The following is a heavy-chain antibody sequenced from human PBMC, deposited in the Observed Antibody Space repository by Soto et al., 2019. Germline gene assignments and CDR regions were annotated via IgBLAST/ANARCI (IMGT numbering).Heavy chain of an antibody. J-gene: IGHJ5*02. CDR2: FHYSGST. Sequence: SETLSLTCTVSGGSISTYYWSWIRQSPGKGLEWIGYFHYSGSTNYNPSLKSRVTMSVDTSKNQFSLKLSSVTAADTAVYYCAREPYSSGWFEHWGQGTQVTVSS. V-gene: IGHV4-59*01. CDR3: AREPYSSGWFEH. CDR1: GGSISTYY. D-gene: IGHD6-19*01.